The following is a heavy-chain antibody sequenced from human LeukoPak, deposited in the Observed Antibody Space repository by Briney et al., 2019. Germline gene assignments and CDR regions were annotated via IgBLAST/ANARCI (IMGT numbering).Heavy chain of an antibody. CDR3: ARRTASCYANAFDV. D-gene: IGHD2-2*01. CDR1: GXTFSQYY. V-gene: IGHV3-11*03. J-gene: IGHJ3*01. CDR2: ISSSSSYT. Sequence: GGSLRLSCAASGXTFSQYYMTWIRQAPGKGLEWVSYISSSSSYTNYADSVKGRFTISRDNDKNSVYLQMNSLRADDTAVYYCARRTASCYANAFDVWGQGTLLTVSS.